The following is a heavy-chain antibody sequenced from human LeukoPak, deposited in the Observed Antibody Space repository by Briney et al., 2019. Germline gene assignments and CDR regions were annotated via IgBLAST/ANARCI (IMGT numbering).Heavy chain of an antibody. Sequence: GGSLRLPCAASGFTFNSHAMYWVRQAPGKGLEWVSGIVGSGGSSYYAESVRGRFTISRDNSKNTVYMQMNSLRDEDTAVYYCAKTTFGFSSGRSPGWPVDYWGQGTVVTVSP. J-gene: IGHJ4*02. CDR1: GFTFNSHA. V-gene: IGHV3-23*01. D-gene: IGHD6-19*01. CDR2: IVGSGGSS. CDR3: AKTTFGFSSGRSPGWPVDY.